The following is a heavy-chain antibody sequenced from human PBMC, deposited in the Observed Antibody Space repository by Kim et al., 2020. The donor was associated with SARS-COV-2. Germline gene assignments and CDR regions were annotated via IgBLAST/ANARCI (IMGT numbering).Heavy chain of an antibody. CDR1: GGSISSYY. CDR3: ARDSDSSGYGPYFDY. D-gene: IGHD3-22*01. J-gene: IGHJ4*02. Sequence: SETLSLTCTVSGGSISSYYWSWIRQPPGKGLEWIGYIYYSGSTHYNPSLKSRVTISVDTSKNQFSLKLSSVTAADTAVYYCARDSDSSGYGPYFDYWGQG. V-gene: IGHV4-59*01. CDR2: IYYSGST.